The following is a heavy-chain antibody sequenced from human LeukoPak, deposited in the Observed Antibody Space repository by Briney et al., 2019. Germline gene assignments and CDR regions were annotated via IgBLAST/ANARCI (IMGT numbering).Heavy chain of an antibody. V-gene: IGHV3-72*01. D-gene: IGHD3-3*01. Sequence: GGSLRLSCTGSGFAFSDHHMDWVRQAPGKGLEWVGRSRNKANSYTTEYAASVKGRFTISRDESKNSLYLQMNSLKTEGTAVYYCARVSKSGYVDYWGQGTLVTVSS. CDR3: ARVSKSGYVDY. J-gene: IGHJ4*02. CDR1: GFAFSDHH. CDR2: SRNKANSYTT.